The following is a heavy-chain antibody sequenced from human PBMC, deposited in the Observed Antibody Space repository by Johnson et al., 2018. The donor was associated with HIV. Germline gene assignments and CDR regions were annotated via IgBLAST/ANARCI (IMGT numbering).Heavy chain of an antibody. CDR1: GFTFGDYG. CDR3: ASTRVGTTSHNAFQV. J-gene: IGHJ3*01. D-gene: IGHD1-1*01. CDR2: INWNGRDT. V-gene: IGHV3-20*04. Sequence: VQLVESGGRVVRPGGSLRLSCVVSGFTFGDYGMSWVRQAPGKGLQWVSGINWNGRDTGYVDSVKGRFTISRDNAKSTLHMQINSLSAEDSAIYYCASTRVGTTSHNAFQVWGRGTMVTVSS.